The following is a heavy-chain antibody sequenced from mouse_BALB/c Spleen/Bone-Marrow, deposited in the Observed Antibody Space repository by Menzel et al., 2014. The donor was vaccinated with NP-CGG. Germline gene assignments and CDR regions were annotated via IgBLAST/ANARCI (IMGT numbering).Heavy chain of an antibody. CDR2: ITSGGGST. D-gene: IGHD4-1*01. V-gene: IGHV5-9-3*01. J-gene: IGHJ2*01. Sequence: EVQLVESGGGLVKPGGSLKLSCAASGFTFSDYAVSWVRQSPEKRLEWVATITSGGGSTYYPDSVKGRFTISRDNAKNTLYLQMSSLRSEDTAMYYCARQENWALDYWGQGTPLTVSS. CDR1: GFTFSDYA. CDR3: ARQENWALDY.